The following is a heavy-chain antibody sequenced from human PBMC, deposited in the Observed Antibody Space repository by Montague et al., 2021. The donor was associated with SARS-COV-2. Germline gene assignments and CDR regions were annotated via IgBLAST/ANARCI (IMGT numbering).Heavy chain of an antibody. CDR3: SSVRAVPAAMRIFSLGRSYYGMDV. CDR2: INHSGST. Sequence: SETLSLTCAVYGGSFSGYYWSRIRQPPGQGLEWIGEINHSGSTNYNPSLKSRVTISVDTSTNQFSLKLSSVTAADTAVYYCSSVRAVPAAMRIFSLGRSYYGMDVWGQGTTVTVSS. J-gene: IGHJ6*02. D-gene: IGHD2-2*01. CDR1: GGSFSGYY. V-gene: IGHV4-34*01.